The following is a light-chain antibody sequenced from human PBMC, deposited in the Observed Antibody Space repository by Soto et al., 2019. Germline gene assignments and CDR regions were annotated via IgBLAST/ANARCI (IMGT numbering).Light chain of an antibody. J-gene: IGKJ2*01. V-gene: IGKV1-39*01. CDR3: QQSYTTPYT. Sequence: DIQMPQSPSSLSASVGDRVTITCRASQSISNFLNWYQQKPGKAPELLIYAASSLHSGIPSRFRVSGSGTNFTLTISRLQPEDFTTYTCQQSYTTPYTFGQGTKLDIK. CDR2: AAS. CDR1: QSISNF.